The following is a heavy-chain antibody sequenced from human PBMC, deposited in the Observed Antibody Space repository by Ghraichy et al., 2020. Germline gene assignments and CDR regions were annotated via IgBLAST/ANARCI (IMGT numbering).Heavy chain of an antibody. CDR1: GGSISSSSYY. V-gene: IGHV4-39*01. J-gene: IGHJ6*02. D-gene: IGHD3-10*01. Sequence: SETLSLTCTVSGGSISSSSYYWGWIRQPPGKGLEWIGSIYYSGSTYYNPSLKSRVTISVDTSKNQFSLKLSSVTAADTAVYYCASGSGSPYYYYYGMDVWGQGTTVTVSS. CDR3: ASGSGSPYYYYYGMDV. CDR2: IYYSGST.